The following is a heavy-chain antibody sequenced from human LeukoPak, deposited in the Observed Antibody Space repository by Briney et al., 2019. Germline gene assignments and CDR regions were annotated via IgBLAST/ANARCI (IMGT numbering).Heavy chain of an antibody. J-gene: IGHJ6*02. Sequence: GGSLRLSCAASGFTSSSYAMSWVRQAPGKGLEWVSAISGSGLSTYYADSVKGRFTISRDNSKNTLFLQLSRLTPENTATYYFAKPRYCSTTSCSSYGLDVWGQGTTVTVSS. CDR1: GFTSSSYA. CDR2: ISGSGLST. CDR3: AKPRYCSTTSCSSYGLDV. V-gene: IGHV3-23*01. D-gene: IGHD2-2*01.